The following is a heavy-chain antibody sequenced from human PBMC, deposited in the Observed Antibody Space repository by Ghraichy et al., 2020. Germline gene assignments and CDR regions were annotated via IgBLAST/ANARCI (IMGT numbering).Heavy chain of an antibody. CDR2: INHSGST. D-gene: IGHD3-10*01. Sequence: SETLSLTCAVYGGSFSGYYWSWIRQPPGKGLEWIGEINHSGSTNYNPSLKSRVTISVDTSKNQFSLKLSSVTAADTAVYYCARGIPRGWYFDLWGRGTLVTVSS. J-gene: IGHJ2*01. CDR1: GGSFSGYY. CDR3: ARGIPRGWYFDL. V-gene: IGHV4-34*01.